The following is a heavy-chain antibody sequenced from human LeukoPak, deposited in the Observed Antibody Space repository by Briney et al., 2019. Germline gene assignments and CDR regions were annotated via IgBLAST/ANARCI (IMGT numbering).Heavy chain of an antibody. CDR1: GGSFSGHY. D-gene: IGHD3-22*01. V-gene: IGHV4-34*01. CDR2: INHGGST. Sequence: PSETLSLTCAVYGGSFSGHYWSWIRQPPGKGLEWTGEINHGGSTSYNPSLKSRVTFSVDTSKNQFSLKVNSMTVADTAVYYCARVDYDSSGYYLSRGFDIWAKGQWSPSLQ. J-gene: IGHJ3*02. CDR3: ARVDYDSSGYYLSRGFDI.